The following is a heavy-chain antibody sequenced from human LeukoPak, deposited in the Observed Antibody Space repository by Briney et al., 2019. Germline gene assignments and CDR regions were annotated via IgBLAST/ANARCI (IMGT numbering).Heavy chain of an antibody. CDR3: ARGEGGFCGGDCHVRY. D-gene: IGHD2-21*01. V-gene: IGHV3-74*01. Sequence: GGSLRLSCAASGFTVSSNYMSWVRQAPGKGLVWVSRINSDGSATDYADSVKGRFTISRDNAKNTLYLQMNSLRAEDTAVYHCARGEGGFCGGDCHVRYWGQGTLVTVSS. CDR1: GFTVSSNY. J-gene: IGHJ4*02. CDR2: INSDGSAT.